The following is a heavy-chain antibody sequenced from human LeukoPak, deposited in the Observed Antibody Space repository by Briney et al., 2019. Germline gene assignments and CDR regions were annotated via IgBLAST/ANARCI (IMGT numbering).Heavy chain of an antibody. CDR2: ISSSSSSYI. CDR1: GFTFNNYN. V-gene: IGHV3-21*01. CDR3: AKGGGYEAQYYYYYLDV. J-gene: IGHJ6*03. Sequence: GGSLRLSCAASGFTFNNYNMNWVRQAPGKGLEWVSSISSSSSSYIYYADSVKGRFTISRDNSKNTLYLQMKSLRAEDTAVYYCAKGGGYEAQYYYYYLDVWGKGTTVTISS. D-gene: IGHD5-12*01.